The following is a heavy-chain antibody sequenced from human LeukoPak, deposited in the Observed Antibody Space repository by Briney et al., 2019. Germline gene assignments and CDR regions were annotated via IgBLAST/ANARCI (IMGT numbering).Heavy chain of an antibody. V-gene: IGHV3-30*02. CDR2: IRYDGSNK. Sequence: PGGSLRLSCAASGFTFSSYGMHWVRQAPGKGLEWVAFIRYDGSNKHYADSVKGRFTISGDNSKNTLYLQMNSLRAEDTAVYYCAKDGPPRSYAPLFDYWGQGTLVTVSS. D-gene: IGHD1-26*01. CDR1: GFTFSSYG. J-gene: IGHJ4*02. CDR3: AKDGPPRSYAPLFDY.